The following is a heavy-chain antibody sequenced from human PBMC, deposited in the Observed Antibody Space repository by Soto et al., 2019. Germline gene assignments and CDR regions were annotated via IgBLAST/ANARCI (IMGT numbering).Heavy chain of an antibody. J-gene: IGHJ4*02. V-gene: IGHV1-3*01. D-gene: IGHD6-19*01. CDR1: GYTFTSYA. CDR3: ARVSGWYYFDY. Sequence: QVQLVQSGAEVKKPGASVKVSCKASGYTFTSYAMHWVRQAPGQRLEWMGWINAGNGNTKYSQKFQGRVTITRDTSASTAYRELRSLRSEDTAVYFCARVSGWYYFDYWGQGTLVTVSS. CDR2: INAGNGNT.